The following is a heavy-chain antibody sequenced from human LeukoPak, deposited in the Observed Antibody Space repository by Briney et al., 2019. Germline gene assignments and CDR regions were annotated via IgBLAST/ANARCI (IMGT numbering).Heavy chain of an antibody. CDR2: ISTHSTYT. J-gene: IGHJ4*02. Sequence: PGGSLRLSCAASGFIFSDYSMSWIREAPGKGLGWVSYISTHSTYTHYADSVRGRFTISRDNAKNSLYLQMNSLRAEDTAVYYCATYYYASGSSDWGQGTLVTVSS. V-gene: IGHV3-11*03. CDR1: GFIFSDYS. D-gene: IGHD3-10*01. CDR3: ATYYYASGSSD.